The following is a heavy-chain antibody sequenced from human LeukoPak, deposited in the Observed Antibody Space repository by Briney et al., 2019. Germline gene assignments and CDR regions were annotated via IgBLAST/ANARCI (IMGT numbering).Heavy chain of an antibody. CDR3: ARGPRIAVAGAFDI. CDR1: GYTFTSCD. V-gene: IGHV1-3*01. D-gene: IGHD6-19*01. CDR2: SNSRNGNT. J-gene: IGHJ3*02. Sequence: DSVTVTCTVSGYTFTSCDFHWVRQHPAQKVQWMGWSNSRNGNTKYSQKFQGRVTITRDTSASTAYMGLSSLRSEDTAVYYCARGPRIAVAGAFDIWGQGTMVTVSS.